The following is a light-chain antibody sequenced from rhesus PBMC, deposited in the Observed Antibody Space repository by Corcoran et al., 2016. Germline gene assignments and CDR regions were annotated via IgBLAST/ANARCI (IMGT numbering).Light chain of an antibody. CDR2: DAS. J-gene: IGKJ1*01. V-gene: IGKV1-33*01. CDR1: QVIRNA. Sequence: DIQMSQSPSSLSASVGDKVIITCRASQVIRNALVWYQQKPGKAPKILIYDASNLETGVPSRFTGSRAAIDFTLTSSSLQPEDVATYFCQQTYSSPWTFGQGTKVEI. CDR3: QQTYSSPWT.